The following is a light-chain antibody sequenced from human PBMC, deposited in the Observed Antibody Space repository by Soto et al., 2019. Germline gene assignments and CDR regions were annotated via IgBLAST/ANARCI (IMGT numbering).Light chain of an antibody. V-gene: IGKV3-20*01. Sequence: TVLTQSPGTLSLSPGERATLSCRASQTVRNNYLAWYQQKPGQAPRLLNYDASSRATGIPDRFSGGGSGTDFTLTISRLEPEDFAVYYCQQFSSYPLTFGGGTKVDIK. CDR1: QTVRNNY. CDR3: QQFSSYPLT. CDR2: DAS. J-gene: IGKJ4*01.